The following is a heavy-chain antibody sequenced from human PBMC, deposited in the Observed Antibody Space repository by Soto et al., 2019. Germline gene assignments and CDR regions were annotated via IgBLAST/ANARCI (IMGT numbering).Heavy chain of an antibody. D-gene: IGHD3-22*01. CDR1: GYTFTSYY. J-gene: IGHJ4*02. CDR2: INPSGGST. Sequence: GASVKVSCKASGYTFTSYYMHWVRQAPGQGLEWMGIINPSGGSTSYAQKFQGRVTMTRDTSTSTVYMELSSLRSEDTAVYYCARDFPRGYYDSSGYRFPGYWGQGTLVTVSS. CDR3: ARDFPRGYYDSSGYRFPGY. V-gene: IGHV1-46*01.